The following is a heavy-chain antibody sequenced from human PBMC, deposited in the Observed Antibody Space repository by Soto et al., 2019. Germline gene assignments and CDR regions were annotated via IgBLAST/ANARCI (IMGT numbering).Heavy chain of an antibody. CDR2: IYSSETT. CDR3: VRLFDY. CDR1: GGSITSDIYY. J-gene: IGHJ4*02. V-gene: IGHV4-39*01. Sequence: QLQLQGSGPGLVKPSETLSLTCSVSGGSITSDIYYWGWVRQPPGQGLEWIGTIYSSETTYYNPSLTSRVTISADTSKNQFSLRLSSVTAADTAVYYCVRLFDYWGRGTLVTVSS.